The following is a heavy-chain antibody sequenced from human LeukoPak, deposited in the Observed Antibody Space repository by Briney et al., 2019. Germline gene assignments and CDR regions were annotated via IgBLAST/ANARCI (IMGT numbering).Heavy chain of an antibody. V-gene: IGHV1-2*02. Sequence: GASVKVSCKASRYTFTGYYMHWVRQAPGQGLEWMGWINPNSGGTNYAQKFQGRVTMTRDTSISTAYMELSRLRSDDTAVYYCARVSCSSTSCSKNDYWGQGTLVTVSS. CDR2: INPNSGGT. CDR3: ARVSCSSTSCSKNDY. D-gene: IGHD2-2*01. J-gene: IGHJ4*02. CDR1: RYTFTGYY.